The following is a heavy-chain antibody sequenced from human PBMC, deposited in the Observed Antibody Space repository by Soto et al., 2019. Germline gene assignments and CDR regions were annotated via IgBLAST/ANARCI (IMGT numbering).Heavy chain of an antibody. D-gene: IGHD1-1*01. CDR3: ARELLARTGTTTLDAFDI. CDR2: IYYSGST. Sequence: SETLSLTCTVSGGSISSYYWSWIRQPPGKGLEWIGYIYYSGSTNYNPSLKSRVTISVDTSKNQFSLKLSSVTAADTAVYYCARELLARTGTTTLDAFDIWGQGTMVTVSS. J-gene: IGHJ3*02. V-gene: IGHV4-59*12. CDR1: GGSISSYY.